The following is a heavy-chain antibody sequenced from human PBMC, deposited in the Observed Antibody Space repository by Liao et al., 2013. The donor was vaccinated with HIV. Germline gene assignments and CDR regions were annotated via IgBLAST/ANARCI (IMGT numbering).Heavy chain of an antibody. CDR3: ARDVWGHYRFDH. J-gene: IGHJ4*02. V-gene: IGHV4-30-2*01. Sequence: QVQLQESGSGLVKPSETLSLNCAVSGGSINSDDYSWNWIRQTPEKGLEWIGYIFHSGSTSHNPSLKSRVSIWVDWSKNQFSLRLTSVTAADTAIYFCARDVWGHYRFDHWGQGTLVTVST. CDR2: IFHSGST. CDR1: GGSINSDDYS. D-gene: IGHD3-16*01.